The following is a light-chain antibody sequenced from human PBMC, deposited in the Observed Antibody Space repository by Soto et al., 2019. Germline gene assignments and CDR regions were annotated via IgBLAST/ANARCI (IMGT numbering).Light chain of an antibody. CDR2: SAS. Sequence: DVQMTQSPSSVSASVGDTVTITCRAVQDINVYLDWYQQKPGEVPKLLIYSASSIHSGVPSRFTGSGSETDFTLTIRSLQPEDFATYYCQHGYIAPPNFGQGTKVDIK. CDR3: QHGYIAPPN. V-gene: IGKV1-39*01. J-gene: IGKJ1*01. CDR1: QDINVY.